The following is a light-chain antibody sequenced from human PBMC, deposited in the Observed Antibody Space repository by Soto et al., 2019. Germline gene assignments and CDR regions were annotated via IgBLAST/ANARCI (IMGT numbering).Light chain of an antibody. CDR2: DAS. V-gene: IGKV1-5*01. CDR3: QQYESYSPWT. J-gene: IGKJ1*01. Sequence: EIQMTQSISPLCASVGDSATITYRASQSISSWLAWYQQNPGKAPKLLIYDASTLQSGVPSRYSGSGSGTEFTLTISNLQPDDFATYYCQQYESYSPWTFGQGTKVAIK. CDR1: QSISSW.